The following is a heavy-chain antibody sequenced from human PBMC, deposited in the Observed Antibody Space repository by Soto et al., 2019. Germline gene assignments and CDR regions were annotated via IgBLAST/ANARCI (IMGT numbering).Heavy chain of an antibody. Sequence: QLQLQESGPGLVKPSETLSLTCTVSGGSIGSSTYYWSWIRQPPGKGLEWIGSVYHTGTTYYNPYLKSPVNISVDTSKTQFSLKLTSVTAADTAVYYCARPHYSSSANFNYWGQGTLVTVSS. V-gene: IGHV4-39*01. D-gene: IGHD6-6*01. CDR3: ARPHYSSSANFNY. J-gene: IGHJ4*02. CDR1: GGSIGSSTYY. CDR2: VYHTGTT.